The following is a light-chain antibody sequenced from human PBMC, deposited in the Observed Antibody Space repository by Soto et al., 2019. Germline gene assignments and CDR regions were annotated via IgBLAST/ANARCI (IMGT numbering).Light chain of an antibody. Sequence: DIQMTQSPSSLSASVGDRVTITCRASQSIDTYLNWYQQIPGKAPKLLIYGASSLQSGVPSRFSGSGSGTDFTLTISSLQPEDFATYYCQQSYITPLTFGGGTKVEI. CDR1: QSIDTY. V-gene: IGKV1-39*01. J-gene: IGKJ4*01. CDR3: QQSYITPLT. CDR2: GAS.